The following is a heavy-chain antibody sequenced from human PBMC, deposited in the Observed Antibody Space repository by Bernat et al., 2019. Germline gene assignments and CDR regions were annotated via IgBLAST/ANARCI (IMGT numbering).Heavy chain of an antibody. Sequence: QVQLQESGPGLVKPSETLSLTCTVSGGSISSYYWSWIRQPPGEGLEWIGYIYYSGSTNYNPSLTSRVTISVDTSKNPFSLKLSSVTAADTAVYYWARHLPSEQQLAHYFDYWGQGTLVTVSS. J-gene: IGHJ4*02. CDR1: GGSISSYY. D-gene: IGHD6-13*01. CDR3: ARHLPSEQQLAHYFDY. CDR2: IYYSGST. V-gene: IGHV4-59*08.